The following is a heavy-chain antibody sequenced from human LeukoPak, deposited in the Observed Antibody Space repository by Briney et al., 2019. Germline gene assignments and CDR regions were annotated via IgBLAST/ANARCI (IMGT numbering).Heavy chain of an antibody. V-gene: IGHV4-39*07. D-gene: IGHD5-12*01. CDR3: ARQPGGYEPNWYFDL. J-gene: IGHJ2*01. CDR2: IYYSGST. Sequence: SETLSLTCTVSGGSISSSSYYWGWIRQPPGKGLEWIGSIYYSGSTYYNPSLKSRVTISVDTSKNQFSLKLSSVTAADTAVYYCARQPGGYEPNWYFDLWGRGTLVTVSS. CDR1: GGSISSSSYY.